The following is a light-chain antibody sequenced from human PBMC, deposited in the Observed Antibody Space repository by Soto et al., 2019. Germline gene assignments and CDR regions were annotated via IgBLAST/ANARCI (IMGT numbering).Light chain of an antibody. CDR1: QSVTTS. CDR3: QQYGSSPGT. Sequence: EIVLTQSPATLSLSPGERATLSCRASQSVTTSLAWYQQQPGQAPRLLIYDASKRATGIPVRFSGSGSGTDFTLTISSLEPEDFAVYYCQQYGSSPGTFGQGTKVAIK. CDR2: DAS. V-gene: IGKV3-11*01. J-gene: IGKJ1*01.